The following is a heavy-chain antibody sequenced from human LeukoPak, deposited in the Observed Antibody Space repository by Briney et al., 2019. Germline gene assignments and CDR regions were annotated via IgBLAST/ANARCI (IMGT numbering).Heavy chain of an antibody. J-gene: IGHJ6*02. Sequence: SETLSLTCTVSGGSISSGDYYWSWIRQPPGKGLEWIGYIYYSGNTYYNPSLKSRVTISVDTSKNQFSLKLSSVTAADTAVYYCARVYCSSTNCYYYYGMDVWGQGTTVTVSS. CDR1: GGSISSGDYY. CDR2: IYYSGNT. D-gene: IGHD2-2*01. CDR3: ARVYCSSTNCYYYYGMDV. V-gene: IGHV4-30-4*01.